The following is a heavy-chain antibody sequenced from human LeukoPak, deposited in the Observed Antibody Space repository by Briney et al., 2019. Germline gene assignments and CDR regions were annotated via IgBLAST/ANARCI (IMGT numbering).Heavy chain of an antibody. CDR1: GGSISSGSYY. V-gene: IGHV4-39*07. D-gene: IGHD4-17*01. CDR3: AREFSFYGDRVEFDY. Sequence: SQTLSLTCTVSGGSISSGSYYWRWIRQPPGKGLEWIGEINHSGSTNYNPSLKSRVTISVDTSKNQFSLKLSSVTAADTAVYYCAREFSFYGDRVEFDYWGQGTLVTVSS. J-gene: IGHJ4*02. CDR2: INHSGST.